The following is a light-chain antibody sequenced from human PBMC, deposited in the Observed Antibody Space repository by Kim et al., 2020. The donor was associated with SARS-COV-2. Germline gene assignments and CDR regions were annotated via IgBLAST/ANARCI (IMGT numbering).Light chain of an antibody. CDR1: VLAKEY. J-gene: IGLJ3*02. CDR2: KDS. Sequence: SGSPGQTARITCSGEVLAKEYARWFQQKPGQAPVVVIYKDSERPSGIPERFSGSSSGTTVTLTISGAQDEDEADYYCSSAADNNWVFGGGTQLTVL. CDR3: SSAADNNWV. V-gene: IGLV3-27*01.